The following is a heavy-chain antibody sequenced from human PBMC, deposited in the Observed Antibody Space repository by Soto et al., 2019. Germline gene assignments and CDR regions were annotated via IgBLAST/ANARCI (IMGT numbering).Heavy chain of an antibody. V-gene: IGHV1-69*13. Sequence: SVKVSCKASGGTFSSYAISWVRQAPGQGLEWMGGIIPIFGTANYAQKFQGRVTITADESTSTAYMELSSLRSEDTAVYYCARSYSYGTGFDYWGQGTLVTVSS. CDR3: ARSYSYGTGFDY. CDR2: IIPIFGTA. CDR1: GGTFSSYA. J-gene: IGHJ4*02. D-gene: IGHD5-18*01.